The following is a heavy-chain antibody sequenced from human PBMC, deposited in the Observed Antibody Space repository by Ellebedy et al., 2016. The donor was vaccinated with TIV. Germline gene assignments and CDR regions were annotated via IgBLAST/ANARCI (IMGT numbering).Heavy chain of an antibody. Sequence: ASAKVSCXASGYTFTSYGISWVRPAPGQGLEWMGWISTYNGNTNYAQKLQGRVTMTTDTSTSTAYMELRSLRSDDTAVYYCAREGSWYSSSWSDYWGQGTLVTVSS. CDR1: GYTFTSYG. CDR3: AREGSWYSSSWSDY. J-gene: IGHJ4*02. D-gene: IGHD6-13*01. CDR2: ISTYNGNT. V-gene: IGHV1-18*01.